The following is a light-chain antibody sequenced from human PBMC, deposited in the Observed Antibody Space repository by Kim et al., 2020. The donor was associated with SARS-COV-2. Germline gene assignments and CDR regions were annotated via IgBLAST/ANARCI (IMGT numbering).Light chain of an antibody. CDR1: SIGSKR. J-gene: IGLJ2*01. Sequence: PGRTARSTCGGNSIGSKRVAWYQQMPGQAPVLVISYDSDRPSGIPERFSGSNSGNTATLTISRVEAGDEADYYCQVWDSSSDHRVVFGGGTQLTVL. V-gene: IGLV3-21*04. CDR3: QVWDSSSDHRVV. CDR2: YDS.